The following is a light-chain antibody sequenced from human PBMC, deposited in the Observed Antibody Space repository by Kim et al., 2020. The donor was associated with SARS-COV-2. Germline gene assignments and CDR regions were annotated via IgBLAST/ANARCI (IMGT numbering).Light chain of an antibody. CDR3: QQSYTTPL. CDR1: QSIDNF. V-gene: IGKV1-39*01. Sequence: DIQMTQSPSSVSASVGDRVIITCRASQSIDNFLSWYQHKPGKAPTLLMYASSNSQHGVPSRFSGSGSGTEFTLSISNLQPEDVATYYCQQSYTTPLFGPGTKVDIK. J-gene: IGKJ3*01. CDR2: ASS.